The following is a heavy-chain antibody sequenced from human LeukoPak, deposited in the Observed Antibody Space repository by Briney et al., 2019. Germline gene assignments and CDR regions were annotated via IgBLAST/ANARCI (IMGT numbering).Heavy chain of an antibody. V-gene: IGHV3-7*01. D-gene: IGHD3-3*01. J-gene: IGHJ5*02. CDR2: IKQDGSEK. Sequence: GGSLRLSCAASGFTFSSYWMSWVRQAPGKGLEWVANIKQDGSEKYYVDSVKGPFTISRDNAKNSLYLQMSSRRAEDTAVYYCASLYYDVWSGYGPFDPWGQGTLVTVSS. CDR3: ASLYYDVWSGYGPFDP. CDR1: GFTFSSYW.